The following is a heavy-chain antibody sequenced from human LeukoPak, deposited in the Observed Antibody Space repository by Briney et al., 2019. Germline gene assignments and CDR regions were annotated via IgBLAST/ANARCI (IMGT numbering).Heavy chain of an antibody. V-gene: IGHV4-31*03. CDR3: ARTTYYYDSSGYLRPKDLDS. D-gene: IGHD3-22*01. Sequence: PSETLSLTCTVSGGSISSGDYYWSWIRQHPGKGLEWIGYIFYSGSTYYTPSLKSRVTISVDTSKNQFSLKLRSVTAADTAVYYCARTTYYYDSSGYLRPKDLDSWGQGTLVTVSS. J-gene: IGHJ4*02. CDR1: GGSISSGDYY. CDR2: IFYSGST.